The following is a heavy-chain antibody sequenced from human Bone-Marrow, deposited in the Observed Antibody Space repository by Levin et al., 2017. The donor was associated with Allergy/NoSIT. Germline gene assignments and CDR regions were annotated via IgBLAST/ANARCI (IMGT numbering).Heavy chain of an antibody. D-gene: IGHD2-2*01. Sequence: LPGGSLRLSCAASGFIFRNYAMHWVRRAPGKGLEWVALTWYDGSYRSYADSVKGRYTISRDNSRNTLYLQMDSLRAEDTAMYYCARDGRGHCTGTNCHYPYYGMDVWGQGTTVTVSS. V-gene: IGHV3-33*01. J-gene: IGHJ6*02. CDR3: ARDGRGHCTGTNCHYPYYGMDV. CDR2: TWYDGSYR. CDR1: GFIFRNYA.